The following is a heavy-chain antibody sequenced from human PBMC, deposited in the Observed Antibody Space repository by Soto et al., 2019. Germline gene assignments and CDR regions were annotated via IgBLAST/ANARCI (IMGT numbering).Heavy chain of an antibody. CDR3: ARCRSSGSYSLLDS. D-gene: IGHD3-10*01. CDR2: INPNSGNT. V-gene: IGHV1-8*01. CDR1: GDTFTTYD. J-gene: IGHJ4*02. Sequence: ASVKVSCKASGDTFTTYDIHWVRQATGHGLEWMGWINPNSGNTGYSQRFQGRVTMTRDTATRTANMEVSSLTSDDTAVYYCARCRSSGSYSLLDSWGQGTLVPVSS.